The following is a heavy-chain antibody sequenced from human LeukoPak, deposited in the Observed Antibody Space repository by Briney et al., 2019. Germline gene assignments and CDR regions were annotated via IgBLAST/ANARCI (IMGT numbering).Heavy chain of an antibody. Sequence: SETLSLTCSVSGGSISGYYWSWVRQPPGKGLEWIGYIYTSGSTNYNPSLKSRVTISVDTSKNQFSLKLSSVTAADTAVYYCATTTTTASWFDPWGQGTLVTVSS. CDR3: ATTTTTASWFDP. V-gene: IGHV4-4*09. CDR2: IYTSGST. CDR1: GGSISGYY. J-gene: IGHJ5*02. D-gene: IGHD2-21*02.